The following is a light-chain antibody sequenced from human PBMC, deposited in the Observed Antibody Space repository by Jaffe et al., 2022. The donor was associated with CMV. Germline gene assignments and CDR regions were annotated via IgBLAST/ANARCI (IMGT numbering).Light chain of an antibody. CDR2: GAS. CDR1: QSVTSTY. CDR3: QRFGDSPSFT. V-gene: IGKV3-20*01. J-gene: IGKJ2*01. Sequence: EIVLTQSPGTLSLSPGERATLSCRASQSVTSTYLAWYQQKPGQAPRLLIYGASNRATGIPDRFSGSGSGTDFTLTVSRVEPEDFAVYYCQRFGDSPSFTFGQGTKLEIK.